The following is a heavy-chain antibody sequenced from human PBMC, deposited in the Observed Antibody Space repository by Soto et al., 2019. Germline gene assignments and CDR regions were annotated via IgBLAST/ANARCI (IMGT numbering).Heavy chain of an antibody. V-gene: IGHV4-34*01. CDR1: GGSFSGYY. CDR2: INHSGST. D-gene: IGHD3-22*01. CDR3: ARGGDYYDSSGYGLYFDY. J-gene: IGHJ4*02. Sequence: SETLSLTCAVYGGSFSGYYWSWIRQPPGKGLEWIGEINHSGSTNYNPSLKSRVTISVDTSNNQFSLKLSSVTAAYTAVYYCARGGDYYDSSGYGLYFDYWGQGTLVTVSS.